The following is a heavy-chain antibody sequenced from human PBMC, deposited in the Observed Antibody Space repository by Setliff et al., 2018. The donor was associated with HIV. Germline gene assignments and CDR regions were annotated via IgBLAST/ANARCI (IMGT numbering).Heavy chain of an antibody. J-gene: IGHJ3*01. CDR2: IYSSGST. Sequence: PSETLSLTCTVSGDSISSYYWSWIRQPPGKGLECMGYIYSSGSTNYNPSRQSRVTISVDTSKNQFSLKLSSVTAAETSLYYCARATATKPFDFWGQGTVVTVSS. D-gene: IGHD5-18*01. V-gene: IGHV4-4*09. CDR3: ARATATKPFDF. CDR1: GDSISSYY.